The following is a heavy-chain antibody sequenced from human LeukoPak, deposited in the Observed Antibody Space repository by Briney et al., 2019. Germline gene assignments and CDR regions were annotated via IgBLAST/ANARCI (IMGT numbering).Heavy chain of an antibody. CDR3: ARTLLPAEANWFDP. V-gene: IGHV4-59*01. CDR2: IYYSGST. J-gene: IGHJ5*02. Sequence: PSETLPRACTVSGGSSSRYCWSWMRQPAGKGLEWIGYIYYSGSTNYNPSLKSRVTISVDTSKNQFSLKLSSVTAADTAVYYCARTLLPAEANWFDPWGQGTLVTVSS. D-gene: IGHD3-22*01. CDR1: GGSSSRYC.